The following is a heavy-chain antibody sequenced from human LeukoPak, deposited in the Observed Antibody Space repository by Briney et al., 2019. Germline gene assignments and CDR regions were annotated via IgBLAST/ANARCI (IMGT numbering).Heavy chain of an antibody. CDR1: GGSFSGYY. CDR2: INHSGST. CDR3: AREHGSGSYYLYGMDV. D-gene: IGHD3-10*01. V-gene: IGHV4-34*01. J-gene: IGHJ6*02. Sequence: SETLSLTCAVYGGSFSGYYWSWLRQPPGKGLEWIGEINHSGSTNYNPSLKSRVTISVDTSKNQISLKLSSVTAADTAVYYCAREHGSGSYYLYGMDVWGQGTTVTVSS.